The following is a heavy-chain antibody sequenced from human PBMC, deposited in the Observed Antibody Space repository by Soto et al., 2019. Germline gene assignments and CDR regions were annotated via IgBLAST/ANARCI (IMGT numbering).Heavy chain of an antibody. CDR3: ARHGVHGNHVYFDY. Sequence: SETLSLTCTVSGGAISSYYWSWIRQPPGKGLEWIGYSYYSGSTDYSPSVKSRVTRSGDTCKGEFALKLRSVTAADTAVYYCARHGVHGNHVYFDYWGQGTLVTVS. CDR1: GGAISSYY. D-gene: IGHD3-10*01. J-gene: IGHJ4*02. V-gene: IGHV4-59*08. CDR2: SYYSGST.